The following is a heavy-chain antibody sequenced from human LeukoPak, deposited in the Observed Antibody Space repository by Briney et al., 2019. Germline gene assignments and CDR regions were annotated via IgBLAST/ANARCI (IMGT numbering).Heavy chain of an antibody. V-gene: IGHV3-13*01. D-gene: IGHD6-13*01. CDR1: GFTFSDYD. Sequence: GGSLRLSCAASGFTFSDYDMHWVRQATGKGLEWVSAIGTAGDTYYTDSVKGRFTISRDNAKNSLYLQMNSLRAEDTAVYYCARDASSSWYRAEYFQHWGQGTLVTVSS. J-gene: IGHJ1*01. CDR3: ARDASSSWYRAEYFQH. CDR2: IGTAGDT.